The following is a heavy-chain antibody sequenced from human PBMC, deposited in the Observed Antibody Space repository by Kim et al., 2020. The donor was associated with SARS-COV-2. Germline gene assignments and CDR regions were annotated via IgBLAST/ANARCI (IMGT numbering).Heavy chain of an antibody. J-gene: IGHJ4*02. CDR1: GFTFSSYA. Sequence: GGSLRLSCAASGFTFSSYAMSWVRQAPGKGLEWVSAISGSGGSTYYADSVKGRFTISRDNSKNTLYLQMNSLRAEDTAVYYCAKDMDIVVVPAGMDDYYGSGSCLDYWGQGTLVTVSS. CDR3: AKDMDIVVVPAGMDDYYGSGSCLDY. CDR2: ISGSGGST. V-gene: IGHV3-23*01. D-gene: IGHD2-2*03.